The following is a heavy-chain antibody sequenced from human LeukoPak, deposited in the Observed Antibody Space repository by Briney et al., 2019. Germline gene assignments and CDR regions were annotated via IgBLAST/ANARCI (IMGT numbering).Heavy chain of an antibody. J-gene: IGHJ5*02. CDR3: ARTMTTLPTHGELDL. Sequence: EASVKVSCKASGYTFSSYVLSWVRQAPGQGLEWMGRISTKTGDSVYAQKPQGRVTMTTDTSTSTAYLELRSLSSDDTAVYYCARTMTTLPTHGELDLWGQGTQVTVSS. CDR2: ISTKTGDS. V-gene: IGHV1-18*01. D-gene: IGHD4-17*01. CDR1: GYTFSSYV.